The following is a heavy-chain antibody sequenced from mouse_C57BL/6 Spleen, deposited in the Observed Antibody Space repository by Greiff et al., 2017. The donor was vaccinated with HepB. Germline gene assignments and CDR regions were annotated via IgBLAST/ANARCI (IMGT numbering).Heavy chain of an antibody. Sequence: DVKLVESGGGLVKPGGSLKLSCAASGFTFSSYAMSWVRQTPEKRLEWVATISDGGSYTYYPDNVKGRFTISRDNAKNNLYLQMSHLKSEDTAMYYCARRTGTGYFDYWGQGTTLTVSS. D-gene: IGHD4-1*01. V-gene: IGHV5-4*03. CDR1: GFTFSSYA. CDR3: ARRTGTGYFDY. CDR2: ISDGGSYT. J-gene: IGHJ2*01.